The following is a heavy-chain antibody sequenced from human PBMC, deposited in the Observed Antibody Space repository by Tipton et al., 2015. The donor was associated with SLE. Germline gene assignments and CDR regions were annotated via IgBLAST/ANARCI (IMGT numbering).Heavy chain of an antibody. V-gene: IGHV4-59*01. Sequence: TLSLTCTVSGGSISSYYWSWFRQPPGKGLEWIGYIYYSGSTNYNPSLKTRLTMAVDTSRDQFSLTLNSVTAADAGIYYCARGREWNWSPYYMDVWGKGTTVTVSS. CDR2: IYYSGST. D-gene: IGHD1-1*01. J-gene: IGHJ6*03. CDR3: ARGREWNWSPYYMDV. CDR1: GGSISSYY.